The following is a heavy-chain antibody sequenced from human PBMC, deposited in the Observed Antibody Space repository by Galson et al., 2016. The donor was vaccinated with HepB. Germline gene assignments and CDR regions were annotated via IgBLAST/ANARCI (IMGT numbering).Heavy chain of an antibody. Sequence: CAISGDSVSSNSVAWNWIRQSPSRGLEWLGRTYKNYATSVKSRITINSDTSKNQFSLHLNSVTPDDTAVYYCARGIWSSFDVWGQGTVVTVSS. CDR1: GDSVSSNSVA. D-gene: IGHD2-15*01. CDR2: TYK. J-gene: IGHJ3*01. CDR3: ARGIWSSFDV. V-gene: IGHV6-1*01.